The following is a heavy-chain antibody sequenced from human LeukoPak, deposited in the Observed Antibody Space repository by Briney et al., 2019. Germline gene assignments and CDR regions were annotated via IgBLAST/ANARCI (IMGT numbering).Heavy chain of an antibody. V-gene: IGHV3-30*02. CDR3: AKETRGSYSDY. CDR1: GFTFSSSG. D-gene: IGHD1-26*01. CDR2: IRYYGTSK. Sequence: GGSLRLSCAASGFTFSSSGMHWVRQAPGKGLEWVAFIRYYGTSKYYADSVKGRFTISRDNSKNTVYLQMNSLSAEDTAVYYCAKETRGSYSDYWGQGTLVTVSS. J-gene: IGHJ4*02.